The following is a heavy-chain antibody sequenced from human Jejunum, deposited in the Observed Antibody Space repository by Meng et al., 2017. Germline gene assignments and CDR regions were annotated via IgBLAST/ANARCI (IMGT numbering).Heavy chain of an antibody. D-gene: IGHD1-26*01. Sequence: QVQLQEPGPGLVRPSETLSLTCTVSGDSVSSDNYYWSWIRQPPGKGLEWIGYVYYSGHTDCNPSLKSRLSISIDTSKNHFSLKLSSVTAADTAVYYCARTPLYSGSYYFDPWGQGALVTVSS. CDR2: VYYSGHT. CDR1: GDSVSSDNYY. J-gene: IGHJ4*02. CDR3: ARTPLYSGSYYFDP. V-gene: IGHV4-61*03.